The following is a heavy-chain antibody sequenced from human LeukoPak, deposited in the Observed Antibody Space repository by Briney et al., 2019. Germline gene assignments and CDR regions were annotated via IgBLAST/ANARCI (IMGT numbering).Heavy chain of an antibody. CDR2: IYYSGST. V-gene: IGHV4-38-2*01. Sequence: GSLRLSCAASGFTFSNYAMNWVRQAPGKGLEWIGSIYYSGSTYYNPSLKSRVTISVDTSKNQFSLKLSSVTAADTAVYYCASVGRVGATGNDYWGQGTLVTVSS. CDR3: ASVGRVGATGNDY. CDR1: GFTFSNYA. D-gene: IGHD1-26*01. J-gene: IGHJ4*02.